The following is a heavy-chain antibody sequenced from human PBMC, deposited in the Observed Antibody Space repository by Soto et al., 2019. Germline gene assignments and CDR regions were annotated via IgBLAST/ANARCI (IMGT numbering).Heavy chain of an antibody. CDR2: MNPNSGNT. J-gene: IGHJ4*02. D-gene: IGHD3-22*01. Sequence: ASVTVSCQASGYTFTSYDINWVRQATGQGLEWMGWMNPNSGNTGYAQKFQGRVTMTRNTSISTAYMELSSLRSEDTAVYYCARVPRRMYYYDSSGYYYIFDYWGQGTLVTVSS. V-gene: IGHV1-8*01. CDR1: GYTFTSYD. CDR3: ARVPRRMYYYDSSGYYYIFDY.